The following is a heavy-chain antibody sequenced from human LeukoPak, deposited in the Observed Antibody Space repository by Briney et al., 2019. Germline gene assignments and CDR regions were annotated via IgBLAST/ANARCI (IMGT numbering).Heavy chain of an antibody. CDR2: IYYRGST. CDR1: GGSISSGGYY. CDR3: AREQWLAHFDY. Sequence: PSQTLSLTCTVSGGSISSGGYYWRWIRQHPGTGLEWIGYIYYRGSTYYNPSLKSRVTISVDTSKNQFSLKLSSVTAAGTAVYYCAREQWLAHFDYWGQGTLVTVSS. D-gene: IGHD6-19*01. V-gene: IGHV4-31*03. J-gene: IGHJ4*02.